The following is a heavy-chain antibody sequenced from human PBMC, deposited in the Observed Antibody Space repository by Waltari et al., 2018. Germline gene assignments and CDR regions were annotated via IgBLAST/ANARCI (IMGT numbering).Heavy chain of an antibody. Sequence: QLQLQESGPGLVKPSGPLSLSCAVPGDSVSRFYWWSWVRQSPQKGLEWIGQVHGSGRINYNPSFASRVTMSLDTSKNQFSLKVTSATAADTAVYYCARDRGRGLYLDTWGPGTLVTVSP. V-gene: IGHV4-4*02. CDR1: GDSVSRFYW. J-gene: IGHJ5*02. CDR2: VHGSGRI. CDR3: ARDRGRGLYLDT. D-gene: IGHD2-15*01.